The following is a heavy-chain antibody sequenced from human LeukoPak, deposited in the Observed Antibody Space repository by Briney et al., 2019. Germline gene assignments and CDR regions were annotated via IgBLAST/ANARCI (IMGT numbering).Heavy chain of an antibody. V-gene: IGHV3-21*01. CDR2: ISSSSSYI. Sequence: GGSLRLSCAASGFTLISYSMNWVRQAPGKGLEWVSSISSSSSYIYYADSVKGRFTISRDNAKNSLYLQMNSLRAEDTAVYYCATEGQNYYYMDVWGKGTTVTVSS. CDR1: GFTLISYS. J-gene: IGHJ6*03. CDR3: ATEGQNYYYMDV.